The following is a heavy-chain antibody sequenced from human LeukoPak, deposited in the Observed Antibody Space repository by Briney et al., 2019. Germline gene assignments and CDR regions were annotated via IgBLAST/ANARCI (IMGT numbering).Heavy chain of an antibody. CDR2: LSGSGGST. D-gene: IGHD3-22*01. CDR3: AKRGVVIRVILVGFHKEAYYFDS. V-gene: IGHV3-23*01. Sequence: GGSLRLSCAVSGITLSNYGMTWVRQAPGKGLEWVAGLSGSGGSTNYADSVKGRFTISRDNAKNTLYLQMNSLRAEDTAVYFCAKRGVVIRVILVGFHKEAYYFDSWGQGVLVAVSS. J-gene: IGHJ4*02. CDR1: GITLSNYG.